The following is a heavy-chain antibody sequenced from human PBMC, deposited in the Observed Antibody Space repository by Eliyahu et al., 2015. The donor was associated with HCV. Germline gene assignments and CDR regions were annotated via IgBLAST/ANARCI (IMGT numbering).Heavy chain of an antibody. CDR1: GGSISSYY. J-gene: IGHJ3*02. CDR3: ARELNETDAFDI. CDR2: IYYSGST. V-gene: IGHV4-59*01. Sequence: QVQLQESGPGLVKPSETLSLTCTVSGGSISSYYWSWIRQPPGKGLEWIGYIYYSGSTNYNPPLKSRVTISVDTSKNQFSLKLSSVTAADTAVYYCARELNETDAFDIWGQGTMVTVSS.